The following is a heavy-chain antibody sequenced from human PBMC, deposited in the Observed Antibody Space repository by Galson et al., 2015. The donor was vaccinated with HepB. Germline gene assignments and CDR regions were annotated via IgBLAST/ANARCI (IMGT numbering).Heavy chain of an antibody. CDR1: GDTFSSYA. Sequence: SVKVSCKASGDTFSSYAISWVRQAPGQGLEWMGGVIPIFAKAKYALKFQGRVTITADKSTNTAFMELSSLRSEDTAVYYCASANDFWSGYRDAGTSRWFGSWGQGTLVTV. V-gene: IGHV1-69*06. CDR3: ASANDFWSGYRDAGTSRWFGS. J-gene: IGHJ5*01. D-gene: IGHD3-3*01. CDR2: VIPIFAKA.